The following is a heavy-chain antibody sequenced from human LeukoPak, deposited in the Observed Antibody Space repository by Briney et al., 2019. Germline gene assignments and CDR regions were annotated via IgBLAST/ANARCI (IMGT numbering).Heavy chain of an antibody. Sequence: SETLSLTCTVSSGSISSYYWSWIRQPAGKGLEWIGRIYTSGSTNYNPSLKSRVTKSVDTSKNQFSLKLSSVTAPATAVYYCAREGWYRWFDPWGQGTLVTVSS. CDR3: AREGWYRWFDP. CDR2: IYTSGST. D-gene: IGHD2-15*01. V-gene: IGHV4-4*07. CDR1: SGSISSYY. J-gene: IGHJ5*02.